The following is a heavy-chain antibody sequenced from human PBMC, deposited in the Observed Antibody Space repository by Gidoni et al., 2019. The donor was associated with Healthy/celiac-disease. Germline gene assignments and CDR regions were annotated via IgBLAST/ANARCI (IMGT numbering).Heavy chain of an antibody. J-gene: IGHJ6*02. CDR3: AKDSDSGTLVYYYGMDV. CDR1: GFPFDDYA. D-gene: IGHD2-21*01. V-gene: IGHV3-9*01. Sequence: EVQLVESGGGLVQPGRPLRLSCAASGFPFDDYAMHWVRQAPGKGLEWVSGISWNSGSIGYADSVKGRFTISRDNAKNSLYLQMNSLRAEDTALYYCAKDSDSGTLVYYYGMDVWGQGTTVTVSS. CDR2: ISWNSGSI.